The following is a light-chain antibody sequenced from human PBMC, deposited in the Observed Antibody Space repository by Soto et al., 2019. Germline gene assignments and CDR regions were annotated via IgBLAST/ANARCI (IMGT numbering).Light chain of an antibody. CDR1: QSVSSN. CDR3: QHYNNWPPKFT. V-gene: IGKV3D-15*01. J-gene: IGKJ4*01. CDR2: GAS. Sequence: EIVLTQSPGTLSLSPGEIATLSFSASQSVSSNLAWYQQKPGQAPRLLIYGASTRATGIPARFSGSGSGTEFTLTISSLQSEDFAVYYCQHYNNWPPKFTFGGGTKVDIK.